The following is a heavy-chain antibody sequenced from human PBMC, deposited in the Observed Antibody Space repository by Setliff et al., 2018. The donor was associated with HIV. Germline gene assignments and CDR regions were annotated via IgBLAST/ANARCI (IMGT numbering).Heavy chain of an antibody. V-gene: IGHV1-46*01. CDR3: ARDQGTIAAAGSDY. J-gene: IGHJ4*02. CDR2: INPNGGIT. Sequence: GASVKVSCKASGYTFTTYYIHWVRQAPGQGREWMGIINPNGGITSYAQKFQGRVTMTRDTSTSTVNLDLSGLRSDDTAVYYCARDQGTIAAAGSDYWGQGTLVTVSS. CDR1: GYTFTTYY. D-gene: IGHD6-13*01.